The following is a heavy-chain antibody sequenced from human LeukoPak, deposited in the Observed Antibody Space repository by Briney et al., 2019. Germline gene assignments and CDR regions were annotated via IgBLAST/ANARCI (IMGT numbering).Heavy chain of an antibody. Sequence: PSETLSVTCTVSGCSISSSSYYWGWIRQPPGKGLEWIGSIYYSGSTYYNPSLKSRVTISVDTSKNQFSLKLSSVTAADTAVYYCARRIRSGSYLLGYYMDVWGKGTTVTISS. J-gene: IGHJ6*03. V-gene: IGHV4-39*07. CDR1: GCSISSSSYY. CDR2: IYYSGST. CDR3: ARRIRSGSYLLGYYMDV. D-gene: IGHD1-26*01.